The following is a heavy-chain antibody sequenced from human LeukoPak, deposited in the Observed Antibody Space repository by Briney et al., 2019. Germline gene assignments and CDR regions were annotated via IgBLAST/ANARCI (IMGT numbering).Heavy chain of an antibody. D-gene: IGHD4-23*01. CDR1: GFTFEHYG. Sequence: GGSLRLSCAASGFTFEHYGMHWVRQVPGKGLEWVSYITWNSAYKGYADSVRGRFAISRDNAKKSLHLQMNSLTGDDTAFYYCAKASDYGGNEFDFWGQGTLVTVSS. CDR3: AKASDYGGNEFDF. CDR2: ITWNSAYK. J-gene: IGHJ5*01. V-gene: IGHV3-9*01.